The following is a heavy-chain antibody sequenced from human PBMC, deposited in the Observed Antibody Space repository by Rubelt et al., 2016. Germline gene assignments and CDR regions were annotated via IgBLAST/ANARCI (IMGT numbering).Heavy chain of an antibody. D-gene: IGHD3-9*01. CDR3: AREVAFDYFDY. V-gene: IGHV3-23*01. J-gene: IGHJ4*02. CDR1: GFTFSRYA. Sequence: SRGGLVQPGGSLRVSCAASGFTFSRYAMNWVRQAPGKGLEWVAAISGSGGSTFYADSVKGRFTISRDNSKNTLYLQMDSLRAEDTAIYFCAREVAFDYFDYWGQGTLVTVSS. CDR2: ISGSGGST.